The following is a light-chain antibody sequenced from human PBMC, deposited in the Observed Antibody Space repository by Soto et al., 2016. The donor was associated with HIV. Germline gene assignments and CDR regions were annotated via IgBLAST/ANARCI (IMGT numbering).Light chain of an antibody. CDR2: KAS. CDR1: QSISSW. CDR3: QQYNSYSPLT. J-gene: IGKJ4*01. V-gene: IGKV1-5*03. Sequence: DIQMTQSPSALSASVRDRVTITCRASQSISSWLAWYQQKPGKAPKLLIYKASYLQSGVPSRFSGSGSGTEFTLTISSLQPDDFATYYCQQYNSYSPLTFGGGTKVEIK.